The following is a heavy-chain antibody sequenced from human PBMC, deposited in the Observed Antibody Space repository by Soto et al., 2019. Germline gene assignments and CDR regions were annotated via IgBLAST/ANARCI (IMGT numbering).Heavy chain of an antibody. V-gene: IGHV3-30*18. D-gene: IGHD2-8*01. Sequence: GGSLRLSCAASGFTFSNYGMHWVRQTPGKGLELVAVISYDGSHQFYTDSVKGRFTISRDNSKNTLYLQMNSLKTEDTAMYYCAKYPICCTIGSHFLDNWFDPWGHGTLVTVSS. CDR3: AKYPICCTIGSHFLDNWFDP. J-gene: IGHJ5*02. CDR2: ISYDGSHQ. CDR1: GFTFSNYG.